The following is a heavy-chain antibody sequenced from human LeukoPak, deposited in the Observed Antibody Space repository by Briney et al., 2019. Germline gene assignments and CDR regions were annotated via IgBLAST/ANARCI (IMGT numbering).Heavy chain of an antibody. CDR1: DDSISDYY. Sequence: SETLSLTCTVSDDSISDYYRGWIRQPPGKGLEWIGYFHNSGTSTYNPSLKSRVTTSADTSKNQFSLKLNSLTTADTAVYYCTRGAGWLIDYWGQGILVTVSS. J-gene: IGHJ4*02. D-gene: IGHD3-16*01. CDR3: TRGAGWLIDY. V-gene: IGHV4-59*01. CDR2: FHNSGTS.